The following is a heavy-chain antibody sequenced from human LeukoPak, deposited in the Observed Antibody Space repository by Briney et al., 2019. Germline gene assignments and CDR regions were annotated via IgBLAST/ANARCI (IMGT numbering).Heavy chain of an antibody. V-gene: IGHV1-2*02. D-gene: IGHD3-16*01. CDR3: ARDCGSRGKGY. CDR2: IKPGSGAT. J-gene: IGHJ4*02. Sequence: GASVKVSCKSSGYTFTDYCIHWVRQAPGQGLEWMGWIKPGSGATSYAQKFQGRVTLTRDTSISTGYMDLSRLTSDDTAVYYCARDCGSRGKGYWGQGTLVTVSS. CDR1: GYTFTDYC.